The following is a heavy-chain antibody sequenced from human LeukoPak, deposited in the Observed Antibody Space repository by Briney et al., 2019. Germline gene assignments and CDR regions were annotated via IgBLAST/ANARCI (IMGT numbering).Heavy chain of an antibody. CDR1: GYTFTGYY. V-gene: IGHV1-2*02. Sequence: ASVKVSCKASGYTFTGYYMHWVRQAPGQGLEWMGWINPNSGGTNYAQKFQGRVTMTRVTSISTAYMELSRLRSDDTAVYYCARVRRTDYYYYYMDVWGKGTTVTVSS. D-gene: IGHD1-1*01. CDR3: ARVRRTDYYYYYMDV. CDR2: INPNSGGT. J-gene: IGHJ6*03.